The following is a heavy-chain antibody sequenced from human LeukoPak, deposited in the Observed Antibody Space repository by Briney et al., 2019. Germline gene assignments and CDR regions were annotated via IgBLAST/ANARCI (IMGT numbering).Heavy chain of an antibody. CDR1: GFTVSSYG. J-gene: IGHJ4*02. D-gene: IGHD6-13*01. CDR3: ARDLRLAAAEAGY. V-gene: IGHV3-48*04. Sequence: GGSLRLSCAASGFTVSSYGMNWVRQAPGKGLEWVSYISTGSGTIYYADSVKGRFTISRDNAKRSLYLQMDSLRAEDTAVYYCARDLRLAAAEAGYWGQGTLVTVSS. CDR2: ISTGSGTI.